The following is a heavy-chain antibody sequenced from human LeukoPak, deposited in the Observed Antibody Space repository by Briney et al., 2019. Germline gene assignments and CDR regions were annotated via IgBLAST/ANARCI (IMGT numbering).Heavy chain of an antibody. CDR2: IVVGSGNT. D-gene: IGHD3-22*01. CDR3: AASYDSSGYAFDI. Sequence: GASVKVSCKASGFTFTSSAMQWVRQARGQRPEWIGWIVVGSGNTNYAQKFQERVTITRDMSTSTAYMELSSLRSEETAVYYCAASYDSSGYAFDIWGQGTMVTVSS. CDR1: GFTFTSSA. V-gene: IGHV1-58*02. J-gene: IGHJ3*02.